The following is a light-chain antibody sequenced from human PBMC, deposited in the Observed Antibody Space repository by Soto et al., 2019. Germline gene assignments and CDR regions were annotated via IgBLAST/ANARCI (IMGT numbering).Light chain of an antibody. CDR3: QSYDSSNQGVV. V-gene: IGLV6-57*04. CDR1: SGSIASNY. CDR2: EDN. Sequence: NFMLTQPHSVSESPGKTVTISCTRSSGSIASNYVQWYQQRPGSAPTTVIYEDNQRPSGVPARFSGSIDSSSNSASLTISGLKTEDEADSYCQSYDSSNQGVVFGGGTQLTVL. J-gene: IGLJ2*01.